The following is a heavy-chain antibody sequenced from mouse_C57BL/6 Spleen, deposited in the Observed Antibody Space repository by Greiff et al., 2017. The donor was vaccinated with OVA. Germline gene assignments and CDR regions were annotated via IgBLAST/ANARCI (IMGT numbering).Heavy chain of an antibody. CDR2: IDPSDSET. CDR1: GYTFTSYW. J-gene: IGHJ2*01. D-gene: IGHD3-2*02. CDR3: AIPCGDSSGYRVVYYFDY. V-gene: IGHV1-52*01. Sequence: QVQLQQPGAELVRPGSSVKLSCKASGYTFTSYWMHWVKQRPIQGLEWIGNIDPSDSETHYNQKFKDKATLTVDKSSSTAYMQLSRLTSEDSAVYYCAIPCGDSSGYRVVYYFDYWGQGTTLTVSS.